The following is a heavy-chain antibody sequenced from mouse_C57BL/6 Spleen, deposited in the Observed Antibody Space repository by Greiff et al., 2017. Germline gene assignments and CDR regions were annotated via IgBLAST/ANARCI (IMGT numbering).Heavy chain of an antibody. CDR2: IDPSDSYT. V-gene: IGHV1-69*01. J-gene: IGHJ2*01. CDR3: ARRFGTTVVAPYFDY. D-gene: IGHD1-1*01. CDR1: GYTFTSYW. Sequence: VQLQQPGAELVMPGASVKLSCKASGYTFTSYWMHWVKQRPGQGLEWIGEIDPSDSYTNYNQKFKGKSTLTVDKSSSTAYMQLSSLTSEDSAVYYCARRFGTTVVAPYFDYWGQGTTLTVSP.